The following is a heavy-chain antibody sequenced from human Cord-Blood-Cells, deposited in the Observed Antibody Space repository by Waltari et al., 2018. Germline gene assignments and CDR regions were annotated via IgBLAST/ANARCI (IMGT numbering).Heavy chain of an antibody. V-gene: IGHV3-74*01. CDR2: INSDGGST. D-gene: IGHD7-27*01. CDR3: ARDLAGDKGDAFDI. CDR1: GFTFSSYW. J-gene: IGHJ3*02. Sequence: EVQLVESGGGLVQPGGSLRLSCAASGFTFSSYWMHWVRQAPGKGLVGVSSINSDGGSTSYADSVEGRFTISRDNAKNTLYLQMNSLRAEDTAVYYCARDLAGDKGDAFDIWGQGTMVTVSS.